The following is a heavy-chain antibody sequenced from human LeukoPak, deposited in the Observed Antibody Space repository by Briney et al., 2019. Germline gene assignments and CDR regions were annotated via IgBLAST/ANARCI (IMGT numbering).Heavy chain of an antibody. J-gene: IGHJ5*02. D-gene: IGHD3-3*01. CDR1: GGTFSYTA. V-gene: IGHV1-69*05. CDR3: ARAAYNDFWSEYNYFRP. Sequence: SVKVSCKASGGTFSYTAISWVRQAPGQGLEWMGGIIPLFGTTNYAQKFQGRVTITKNDSTTTAYMELSSLRSDDTAMYYCARAAYNDFWSEYNYFRPWGQGSLVTVSS. CDR2: IIPLFGTT.